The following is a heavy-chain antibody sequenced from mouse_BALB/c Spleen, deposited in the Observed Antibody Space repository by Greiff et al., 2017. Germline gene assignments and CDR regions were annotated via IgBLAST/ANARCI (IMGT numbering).Heavy chain of an antibody. V-gene: IGHV1-14*01. CDR3: ARSDDGYYRYYYAMDY. CDR2: INPYNDGT. Sequence: VQLQQSGPELVKPGASVKMSCKASGYTFTSYVMHWVKQKPGQGLEWIGYINPYNDGTKYNEKFKGKATLTSDKSSSTAYMELSSLTSEDSAVYYCARSDDGYYRYYYAMDYWGQGTSVTVSS. CDR1: GYTFTSYV. J-gene: IGHJ4*01. D-gene: IGHD2-3*01.